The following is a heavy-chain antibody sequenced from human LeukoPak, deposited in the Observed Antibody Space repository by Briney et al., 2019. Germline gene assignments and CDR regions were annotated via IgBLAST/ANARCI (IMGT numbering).Heavy chain of an antibody. D-gene: IGHD3-16*01. CDR2: IYYSGST. Sequence: SETLSLTCTVSGGSLSSGGYYWSWIRQHPGKGLEWVGYIYYSGSTYYNPSLKSRVTISVDTSKNQFSLKLSSVTAADTAVYYCARSIMITFGGENRFDPWGQGTLVTVSS. CDR3: ARSIMITFGGENRFDP. CDR1: GGSLSSGGYY. V-gene: IGHV4-31*03. J-gene: IGHJ5*02.